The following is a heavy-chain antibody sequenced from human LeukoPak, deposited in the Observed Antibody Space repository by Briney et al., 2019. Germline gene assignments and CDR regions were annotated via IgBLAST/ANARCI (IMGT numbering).Heavy chain of an antibody. Sequence: PSETLSLTCAVYGGSFSGYYWSWIRQPPGKGLEWIGEINHSGSTNYNPSLKSRVTISVDTSKNQFSLKLSSVTAADTAVYYCARHLVGYSSSWLPRGYFDYWGQGTLVTVSS. V-gene: IGHV4-34*01. D-gene: IGHD6-13*01. CDR1: GGSFSGYY. J-gene: IGHJ4*02. CDR3: ARHLVGYSSSWLPRGYFDY. CDR2: INHSGST.